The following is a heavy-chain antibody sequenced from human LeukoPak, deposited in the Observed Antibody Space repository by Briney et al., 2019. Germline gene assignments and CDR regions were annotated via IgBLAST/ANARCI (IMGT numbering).Heavy chain of an antibody. CDR3: ARDPYNWNDAEYYYYGMDV. CDR2: IYYSGST. V-gene: IGHV4-59*01. Sequence: SETLSLTCTGSGGSISSYYWSWLRQPPGKGLEWIGYIYYSGSTNYNPSLKSRVTISVNTSKNQFTLKLSSGTAADTAVYYCARDPYNWNDAEYYYYGMDVWGQGTTVTVSS. D-gene: IGHD1-20*01. J-gene: IGHJ6*01. CDR1: GGSISSYY.